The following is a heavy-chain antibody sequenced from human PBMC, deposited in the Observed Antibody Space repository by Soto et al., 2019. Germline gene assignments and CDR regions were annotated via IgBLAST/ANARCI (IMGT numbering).Heavy chain of an antibody. J-gene: IGHJ4*02. V-gene: IGHV4-59*01. Sequence: SETLSLTCTVSGGSISSYYWSWIRQPPGKGLEWIGYIYYSGTTNYNPSLKSRVTISVDTSKNQFSLKLTSVTAADTAVYYCARDVGEVNYWGQGTLVTVSS. CDR3: ARDVGEVNY. CDR1: GGSISSYY. D-gene: IGHD3-10*01. CDR2: IYYSGTT.